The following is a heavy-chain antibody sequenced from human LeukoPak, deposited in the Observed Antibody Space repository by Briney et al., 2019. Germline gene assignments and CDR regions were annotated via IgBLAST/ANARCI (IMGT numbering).Heavy chain of an antibody. CDR1: GFTFSSYS. J-gene: IGHJ4*02. Sequence: PGGSLRLSCAASGFTFSSYSMNWVRQAPGKGLEWVSSISSSSSYIYYADSVKGRFTISRDNAKNSLFLQMNGLRAEDTAVYYCARDPLQLWSFDYWGQGTLVTVSS. V-gene: IGHV3-21*04. CDR3: ARDPLQLWSFDY. D-gene: IGHD5-18*01. CDR2: ISSSSSYI.